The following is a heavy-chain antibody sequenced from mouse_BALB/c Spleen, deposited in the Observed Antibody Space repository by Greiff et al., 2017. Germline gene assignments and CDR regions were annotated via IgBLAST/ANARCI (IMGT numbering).Heavy chain of an antibody. D-gene: IGHD1-2*01. CDR3: ARSRGRPCAMDY. J-gene: IGHJ4*01. CDR1: GFTFSSFG. CDR2: ISSGSSTI. Sequence: EVKVVESGGGLVQPGGSRKLSCAASGFTFSSFGMHWVRQAPEKGLEWVAYISSGSSTIYYADTVKGRFTISRDNPKNTLFLQMTSLRSEDTAMYYCARSRGRPCAMDYWGQGTSVTVSS. V-gene: IGHV5-17*02.